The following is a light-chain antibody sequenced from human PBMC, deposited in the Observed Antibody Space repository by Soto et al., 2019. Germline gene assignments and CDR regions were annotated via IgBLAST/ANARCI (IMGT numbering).Light chain of an antibody. CDR3: QSYDISLHNYV. CDR2: GDN. V-gene: IGLV1-40*01. J-gene: IGLJ1*01. CDR1: TSNIGAPYD. Sequence: QSVLTQPPSVSGAPGQRVSISFTGSTSNIGAPYDVHWYQHLPGAAPKLLIYGDNNRPSGVPDRFSGSKSGTSASLAITSLQAEDEADYYCQSYDISLHNYVFGTGTKLTVL.